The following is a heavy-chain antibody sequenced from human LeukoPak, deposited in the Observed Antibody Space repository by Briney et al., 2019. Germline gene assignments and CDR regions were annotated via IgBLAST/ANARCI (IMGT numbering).Heavy chain of an antibody. J-gene: IGHJ4*02. D-gene: IGHD3-22*01. CDR3: ARRDDSSGYHKIFDY. CDR2: IYYSGST. CDR1: GGSISSSSYY. Sequence: SETLSLTCTVSGGSISSSSYYWGWIRQPPGKGLEWIGSIYYSGSTYYNPSLKSRVTISVDTSKNQFSLKLSSVTAADTAVYYCARRDDSSGYHKIFDYWGQGTLVTVSS. V-gene: IGHV4-39*01.